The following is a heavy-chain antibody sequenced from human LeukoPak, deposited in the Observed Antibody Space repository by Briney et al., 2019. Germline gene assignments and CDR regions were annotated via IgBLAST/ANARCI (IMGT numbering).Heavy chain of an antibody. CDR2: IDPNGGT. D-gene: IGHD4-23*01. CDR1: GGSFSGYH. CDR3: GRGQQVRWPPPIY. V-gene: IGHV4-34*01. J-gene: IGHJ4*02. Sequence: PSETLSLTCAVSGGSFSGYHWTWIRQPPGKGLEWIGEIDPNGGTHYKPSLRGRVTMSLDTSKNHFSLKLSSVTATDTAVYYCGRGQQVRWPPPIYWGQGTLVTVSS.